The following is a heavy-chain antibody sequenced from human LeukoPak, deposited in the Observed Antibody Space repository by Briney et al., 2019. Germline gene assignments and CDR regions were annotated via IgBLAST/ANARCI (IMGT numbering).Heavy chain of an antibody. D-gene: IGHD3-10*01. CDR1: GFTFSSYS. CDR2: IGSSSSYI. CDR3: ARAGEYGSGSYYTHYYYYGMDV. J-gene: IGHJ6*02. V-gene: IGHV3-21*01. Sequence: GGSLRLSCAASGFTFSSYSMNWVRQAPGKGLEWVSSIGSSSSYIYYADSVKGRFTISRDNAKNSLYLQMNSLRAEDTAVYYCARAGEYGSGSYYTHYYYYGMDVWGQGTTVTVSS.